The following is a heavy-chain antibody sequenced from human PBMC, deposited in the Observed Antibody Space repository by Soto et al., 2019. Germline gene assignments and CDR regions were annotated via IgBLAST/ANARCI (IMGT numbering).Heavy chain of an antibody. V-gene: IGHV5-51*01. CDR3: ARGFPYSYGQLLDY. CDR2: IYPGDSDT. D-gene: IGHD5-18*01. CDR1: GYSFTNYW. J-gene: IGHJ4*02. Sequence: GESLKISCKASGYSFTNYWNAWVRQMPGKGLEWMGIIYPGDSDTRYSPSFQGQVTISADKSISTAYLQWSSLKASDTAMYYCARGFPYSYGQLLDYWGRGTLVTVSS.